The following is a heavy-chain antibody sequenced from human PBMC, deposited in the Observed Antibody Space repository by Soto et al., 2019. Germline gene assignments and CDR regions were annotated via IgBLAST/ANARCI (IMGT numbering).Heavy chain of an antibody. J-gene: IGHJ4*02. CDR2: ISYDGSNK. D-gene: IGHD5-18*01. Sequence: GGSLRLSCAASGFTFSSYAMHWVRQAPGKGLEWVAVISYDGSNKYYADSVKGRFTISRDNSKNTLYLQMNSLRAEDTGVYYGARRTVAAMVDYWGQGTLVTVSS. V-gene: IGHV3-30*04. CDR1: GFTFSSYA. CDR3: ARRTVAAMVDY.